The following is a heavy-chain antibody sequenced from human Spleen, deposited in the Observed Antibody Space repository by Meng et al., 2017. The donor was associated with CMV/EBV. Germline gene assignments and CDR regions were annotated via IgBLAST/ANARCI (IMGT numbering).Heavy chain of an antibody. CDR3: ARGEVDYYGSGSYEVFYYYYGMDV. D-gene: IGHD3-10*01. J-gene: IGHJ6*02. CDR1: GFTFSSYS. Sequence: GESLKISCAASGFTFSSYSMNWVRQAPGKGLEWVSSISSSTSYKSYADSVKGRFTISRDNAKNSLYLQMNSLRAEDTAVYYCARGEVDYYGSGSYEVFYYYYGMDVWGQGTTVTVSS. CDR2: ISSSTSYK. V-gene: IGHV3-21*01.